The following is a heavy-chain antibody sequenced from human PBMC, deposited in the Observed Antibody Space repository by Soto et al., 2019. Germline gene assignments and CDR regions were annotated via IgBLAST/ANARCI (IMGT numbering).Heavy chain of an antibody. Sequence: QVQLQQSGPGLVKPSQTLSLTCAISGDSVSSNSAAWHWIRQSPSRGLEWLGRTYYSSKWNNDYAVSVKRRININTDTSNNQFSLQLNSVTPEDTAVYYCARDSLYDSSALGYWGQGTLVTVSS. CDR2: TYYSSKWNN. CDR1: GDSVSSNSAA. V-gene: IGHV6-1*01. CDR3: ARDSLYDSSALGY. J-gene: IGHJ4*02. D-gene: IGHD3-22*01.